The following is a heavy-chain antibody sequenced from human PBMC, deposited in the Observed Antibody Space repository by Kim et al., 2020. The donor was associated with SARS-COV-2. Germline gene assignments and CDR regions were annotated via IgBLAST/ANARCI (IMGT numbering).Heavy chain of an antibody. CDR2: INPSGGST. V-gene: IGHV1-46*01. J-gene: IGHJ6*02. D-gene: IGHD3-3*01. CDR1: GYTFTSYY. Sequence: ASVKVSCKASGYTFTSYYMHWVRQDPGQGLEWMGIINPSGGSTSYAQKFQGRVTMTRDTSTSTVYMELSSLRSEDTAVYYCARDLEVDSYYDFWSGYNTNRYYYYGMDVWGQGTTVTVSS. CDR3: ARDLEVDSYYDFWSGYNTNRYYYYGMDV.